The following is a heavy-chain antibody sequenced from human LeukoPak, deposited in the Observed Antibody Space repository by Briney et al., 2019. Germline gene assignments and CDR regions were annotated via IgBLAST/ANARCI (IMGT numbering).Heavy chain of an antibody. CDR3: ARREEGSGDNDAFDI. CDR2: IYYSGST. D-gene: IGHD4-17*01. J-gene: IGHJ3*02. Sequence: SETLSLTCTVSGGSINSYYWGWIRQPPGKGLEWIGSIYYSGSTYYNPSLKSRVTISVDTSKNQFSLKLSSVTAADTAVYYCARREEGSGDNDAFDIWGQGTMVTVSS. V-gene: IGHV4-39*01. CDR1: GGSINSYY.